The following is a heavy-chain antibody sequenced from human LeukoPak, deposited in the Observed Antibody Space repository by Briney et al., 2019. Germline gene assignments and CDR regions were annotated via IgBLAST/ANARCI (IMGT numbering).Heavy chain of an antibody. Sequence: PSETLSLTCTVSGGSIRSSYYYWGWIRQPPGKGLEWIGSIYDSGSTYYNPSLKSRVTISVDTSKNQFSLKLNSVTAADTAVYYCARVLRAASWRSYDYWGQGSLVTVSS. CDR1: GGSIRSSYYY. CDR3: ARVLRAASWRSYDY. V-gene: IGHV4-39*01. J-gene: IGHJ4*02. CDR2: IYDSGST. D-gene: IGHD5-18*01.